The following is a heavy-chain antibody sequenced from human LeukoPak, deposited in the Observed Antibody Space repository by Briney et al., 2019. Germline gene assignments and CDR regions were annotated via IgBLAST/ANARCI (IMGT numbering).Heavy chain of an antibody. CDR2: IYYSGST. D-gene: IGHD2-15*01. Sequence: SETPSLTCTVSGGSISSSSYYWGWIRQPPGKGLEWIGSIYYSGSTYYNPSLKSRVTISVDTSKNQFSLKLSSVTAADTAAYYCARGTNAAPPYNWFDPWGQGTLVTVSS. CDR3: ARGTNAAPPYNWFDP. CDR1: GGSISSSSYY. J-gene: IGHJ5*02. V-gene: IGHV4-39*07.